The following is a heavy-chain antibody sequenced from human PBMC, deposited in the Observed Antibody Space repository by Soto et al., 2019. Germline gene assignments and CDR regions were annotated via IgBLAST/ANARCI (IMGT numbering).Heavy chain of an antibody. CDR2: INHSGST. CDR1: GGSFSGYY. CDR3: ARGESQFYDFWSGYPALDY. V-gene: IGHV4-34*01. Sequence: QVQLQQWGAGLLKPSETLFLTCAVYGGSFSGYYWSWIRQPPGKGLEWIGEINHSGSTNYNPSLKSRVTISVDTSKNQFSLKLSSVTAADTAVYYCARGESQFYDFWSGYPALDYWGQGTLVTVSS. J-gene: IGHJ4*02. D-gene: IGHD3-3*01.